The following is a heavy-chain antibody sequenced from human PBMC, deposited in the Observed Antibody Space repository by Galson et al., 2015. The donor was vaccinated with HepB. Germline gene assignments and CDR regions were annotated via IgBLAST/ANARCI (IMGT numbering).Heavy chain of an antibody. V-gene: IGHV1-18*01. CDR1: GYTFTSYG. CDR3: ARTVLGYCSSTSCWWFDP. J-gene: IGHJ5*02. D-gene: IGHD2-2*01. CDR2: ISAYNGNT. Sequence: SVKVSCKASGYTFTSYGISWVRQAPGQGLEWMGWISAYNGNTNYAQKLQGRVTMTTDTSTSTAYMELRSLRSDDTAVYYCARTVLGYCSSTSCWWFDPWGQGTLVTVSS.